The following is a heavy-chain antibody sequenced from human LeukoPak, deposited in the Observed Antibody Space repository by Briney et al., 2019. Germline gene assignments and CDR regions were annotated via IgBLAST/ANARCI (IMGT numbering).Heavy chain of an antibody. CDR1: GFTFSRYW. D-gene: IGHD1-26*01. CDR2: INSDGTNT. CDR3: ARGKVGSTAYDVFDI. J-gene: IGHJ3*02. Sequence: GGSLRLSCAASGFTFSRYWMYWVRQAPGKGLVWVSRINSDGTNTSYADSVKGLLTISRDNAKNTLYLQVNSLRAEDTAVFYCARGKVGSTAYDVFDIWGQGTMVTVSS. V-gene: IGHV3-74*01.